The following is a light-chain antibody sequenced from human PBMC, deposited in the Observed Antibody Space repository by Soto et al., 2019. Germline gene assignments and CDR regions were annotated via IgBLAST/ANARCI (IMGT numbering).Light chain of an antibody. V-gene: IGKV1-5*03. CDR2: KAS. Sequence: DIQMTQSPSTLSASVGDRVIITCRASQDVSQWLAWYQQKPGKAPKLLIYKASQLESGVPSRFSGRGSGTEFTLTIRDLQPDDFATYFCQQYDSDSYTFGQGTKLDIK. CDR3: QQYDSDSYT. J-gene: IGKJ2*01. CDR1: QDVSQW.